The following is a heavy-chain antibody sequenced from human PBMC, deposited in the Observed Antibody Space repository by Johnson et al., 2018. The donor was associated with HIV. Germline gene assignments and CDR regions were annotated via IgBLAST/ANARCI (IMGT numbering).Heavy chain of an antibody. V-gene: IGHV3-30*14. CDR2: ISYDGSNK. CDR3: AGERGLGHAFDI. J-gene: IGHJ3*02. D-gene: IGHD7-27*01. CDR1: GFTFSSYA. Sequence: QVQLVESGGGAVQPGRSLRLSCAASGFTFSSYAMHWVRQAPGKGLEWVAVISYDGSNKYYADSVKGRFTISRDNSKNTLYLQMNSLRAEDTAVYYCAGERGLGHAFDIWGQGTMVTVSS.